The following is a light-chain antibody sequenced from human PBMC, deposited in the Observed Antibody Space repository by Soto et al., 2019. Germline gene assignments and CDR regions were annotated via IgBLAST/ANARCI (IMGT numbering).Light chain of an antibody. V-gene: IGKV1-9*01. CDR1: QGIDNY. Sequence: DRVTITCLASQGIDNYLAWYQQKPGTAPKLLIYAASTLQSGVPSRFSGRGSGTDFTLTISSLQPEDFATYSCQQLSGYPWTFGQGTKVDIK. J-gene: IGKJ1*01. CDR3: QQLSGYPWT. CDR2: AAS.